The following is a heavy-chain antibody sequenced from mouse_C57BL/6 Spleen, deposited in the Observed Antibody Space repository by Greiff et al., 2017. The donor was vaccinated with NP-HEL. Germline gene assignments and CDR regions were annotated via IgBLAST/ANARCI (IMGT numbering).Heavy chain of an antibody. D-gene: IGHD1-1*01. V-gene: IGHV1-15*01. J-gene: IGHJ3*01. Sequence: QVQLKESGAELVRPGASVTLSCKASGYTFTDYEMHWVKQTPVHGLEWIGAIDPETGGTAYNQKFKGKAILTADKSSSTAYMELRSLTSEDAAVYYCTRRGRLFWFADWGQGTLVTVSA. CDR1: GYTFTDYE. CDR2: IDPETGGT. CDR3: TRRGRLFWFAD.